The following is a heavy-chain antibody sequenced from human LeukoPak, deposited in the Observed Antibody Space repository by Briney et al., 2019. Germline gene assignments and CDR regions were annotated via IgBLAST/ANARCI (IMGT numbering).Heavy chain of an antibody. V-gene: IGHV3-11*04. CDR2: ISYTSSTV. Sequence: PGGSLRLSCAASGFTFSDYYMAYIRQAPGKGLEWVSYISYTSSTVYYADSVKGRFTISRDNAKNSLYLQMNSLRAEDTAVYYCARASGYYPKKVYFDYWGQGTLVTASP. CDR1: GFTFSDYY. CDR3: ARASGYYPKKVYFDY. D-gene: IGHD3-22*01. J-gene: IGHJ4*02.